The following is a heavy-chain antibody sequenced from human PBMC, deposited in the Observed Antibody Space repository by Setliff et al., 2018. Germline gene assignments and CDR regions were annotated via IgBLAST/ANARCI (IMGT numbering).Heavy chain of an antibody. D-gene: IGHD3-3*01. CDR3: ARDQDFWSGYYRASHYMDV. V-gene: IGHV4-34*01. Sequence: PSETLSLTCAVYGGSFSDYYWNWIRQPPGKGLEWIGEISHSGSTNYNPSLKSRVTISVDTSRNQFSLKLNSVTAADTAVYYCARDQDFWSGYYRASHYMDVWGKGTTVTVSS. J-gene: IGHJ6*03. CDR2: ISHSGST. CDR1: GGSFSDYY.